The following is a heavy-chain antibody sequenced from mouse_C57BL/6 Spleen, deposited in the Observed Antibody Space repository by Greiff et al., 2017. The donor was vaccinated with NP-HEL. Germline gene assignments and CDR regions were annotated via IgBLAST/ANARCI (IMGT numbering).Heavy chain of an antibody. V-gene: IGHV5-4*01. D-gene: IGHD2-4*01. J-gene: IGHJ2*01. CDR3: ARDRGPYYDSYFDY. Sequence: EVQLVESGGGLVKPGGSLKLSCAASGFTFSSYAMSWVRQTPEKRLEWVATISDGGSYTYYPDNVKGRFTISRDNAKNNLYLQMSHLKSEDTAMYYCARDRGPYYDSYFDYWGQGTTLTVSS. CDR1: GFTFSSYA. CDR2: ISDGGSYT.